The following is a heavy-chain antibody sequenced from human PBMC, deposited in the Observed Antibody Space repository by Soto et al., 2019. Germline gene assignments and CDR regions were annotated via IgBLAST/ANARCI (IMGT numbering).Heavy chain of an antibody. CDR1: GYTFTSYV. D-gene: IGHD4-17*01. CDR2: ISANNGNT. CDR3: ARDNADYLLSAVHY. J-gene: IGHJ4*02. Sequence: QVQLVQSGAEVKKPGASVKVSCKASGYTFTSYVISWVRQAPGQGLEWVGWISANNGNTNYAQKLQGRVTMTPDPYTRTGYMTLRTLRSDDTAVYTWARDNADYLLSAVHYWGKATLVTVPS. V-gene: IGHV1-18*01.